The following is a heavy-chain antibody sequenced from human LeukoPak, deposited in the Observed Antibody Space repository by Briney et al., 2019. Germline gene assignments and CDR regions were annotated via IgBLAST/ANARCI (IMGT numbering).Heavy chain of an antibody. J-gene: IGHJ4*02. CDR3: AKGRGIYDRSSYDY. D-gene: IGHD3-9*01. Sequence: GGSLRLSCAASGFTFSSYGMHWVRQAPGKGLEWVAVISYDGSNKYYADSVKGRFTISRDNPKNTLYLQMNSLRAEDTAVYYCAKGRGIYDRSSYDYWGQGTLVTVSS. V-gene: IGHV3-30*18. CDR1: GFTFSSYG. CDR2: ISYDGSNK.